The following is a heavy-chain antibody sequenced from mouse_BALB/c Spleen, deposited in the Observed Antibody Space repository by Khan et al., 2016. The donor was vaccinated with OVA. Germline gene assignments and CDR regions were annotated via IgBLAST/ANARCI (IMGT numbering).Heavy chain of an antibody. CDR3: ARAVTITSVVAPDFDY. D-gene: IGHD1-1*01. CDR2: ISYSGRT. J-gene: IGHJ2*01. CDR1: GYSITSDYA. V-gene: IGHV3-2*02. Sequence: EVQLQESGPGLVKPSQSLSLTCTVTGYSITSDYAWNWIRQFPGNKLEWMGYISYSGRTSYNPSLKSRISITRDTSKNQFFLQLNSVTTEDTATYYCARAVTITSVVAPDFDYWGQGPTLTVS.